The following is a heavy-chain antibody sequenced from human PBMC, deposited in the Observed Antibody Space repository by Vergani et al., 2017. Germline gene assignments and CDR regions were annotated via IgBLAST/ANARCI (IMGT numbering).Heavy chain of an antibody. CDR2: IDPSDSYT. D-gene: IGHD6-19*01. V-gene: IGHV5-10-1*01. J-gene: IGHJ6*02. Sequence: EVQLVQSGAEVKKPGESLRISCKGSGYSFTSYWISWVRQMPGKGMEWMGRIDPSDSYTNYSPSFQGHVTISADKSISTAYLQWSSMKASDTAMYYCAGLPRHGGWYFEEFRVYYYYGMDVWGQGTTVTVSS. CDR3: AGLPRHGGWYFEEFRVYYYYGMDV. CDR1: GYSFTSYW.